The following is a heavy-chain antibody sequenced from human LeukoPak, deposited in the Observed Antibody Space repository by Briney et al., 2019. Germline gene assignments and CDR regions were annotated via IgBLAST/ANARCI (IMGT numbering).Heavy chain of an antibody. Sequence: SETLSLTCTVSGGSISSYYWSWIRQPAGKGLEWIGRIYTSGSANYNPSLKSRVTMSVDTSKNQFSLKLSSVTAADTAVYYCARAVGSGSFQTYYYYMDVWGKGTTVTISS. CDR2: IYTSGSA. D-gene: IGHD3-10*01. CDR3: ARAVGSGSFQTYYYYMDV. V-gene: IGHV4-4*07. CDR1: GGSISSYY. J-gene: IGHJ6*03.